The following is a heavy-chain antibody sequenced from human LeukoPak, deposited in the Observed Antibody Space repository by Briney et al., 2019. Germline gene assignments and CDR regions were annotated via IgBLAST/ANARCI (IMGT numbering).Heavy chain of an antibody. Sequence: SETLSLTCTVSGGSISSYYWSWIRQPAGKGLEWIGRIYTSGSTNYNPSLKSRVTISVDKSKNQFSLKLSSVTAADTAVYYCAREQQLWLAPGWFDPSGQGTLVTVSS. CDR2: IYTSGST. V-gene: IGHV4-4*07. CDR3: AREQQLWLAPGWFDP. CDR1: GGSISSYY. J-gene: IGHJ5*02. D-gene: IGHD5-18*01.